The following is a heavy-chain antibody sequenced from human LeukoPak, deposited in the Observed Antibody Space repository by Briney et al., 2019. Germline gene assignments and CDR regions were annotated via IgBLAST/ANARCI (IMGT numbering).Heavy chain of an antibody. CDR1: GVTFSFSSYA. V-gene: IGHV3-23*01. CDR3: AKEGSIMITFGGVIAHWYFDL. D-gene: IGHD3-16*02. Sequence: GGSLRLSCAASGVTFSFSSYAMSWVRRAPGKGLEWVSAISGSGGGTYYADSVKGRFTIPRDNSKNTLYLQMNSLRAEDTAVYYCAKEGSIMITFGGVIAHWYFDLWGRGTLVTVSS. J-gene: IGHJ2*01. CDR2: ISGSGGGT.